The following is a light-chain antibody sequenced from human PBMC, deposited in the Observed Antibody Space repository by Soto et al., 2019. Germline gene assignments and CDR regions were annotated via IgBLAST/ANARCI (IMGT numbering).Light chain of an antibody. Sequence: DIVMTQSPDSLAVSLGERATINCKSSQSVLYSSNNKKYLAWYQQKPGQPPKLLIYWASTRESGVPDRFIGSGSGTDFTLTISSRQAEDVAVYYCQQYYSNPLTFGGGTKVEIK. CDR3: QQYYSNPLT. V-gene: IGKV4-1*01. CDR2: WAS. CDR1: QSVLYSSNNKKY. J-gene: IGKJ4*01.